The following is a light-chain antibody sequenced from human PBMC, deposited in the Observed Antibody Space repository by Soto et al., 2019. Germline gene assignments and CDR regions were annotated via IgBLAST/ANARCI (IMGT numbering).Light chain of an antibody. CDR2: RAS. Sequence: ILLTQSPGTLSLSPGERATLSCRASQSVSSSYLAWYQQKPGQAPRLLIYRASTRATGIPDRFRGSGSGTEFTLTISSLQSEDFAVYYCQQFSSYPLTFGGGTKVDIK. J-gene: IGKJ4*01. CDR1: QSVSSSY. V-gene: IGKV3-20*01. CDR3: QQFSSYPLT.